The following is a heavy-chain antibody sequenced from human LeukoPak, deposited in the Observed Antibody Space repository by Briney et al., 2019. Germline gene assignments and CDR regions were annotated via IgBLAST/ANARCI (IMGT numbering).Heavy chain of an antibody. V-gene: IGHV3-30-3*02. Sequence: GGSLRLSCAASGITLSRYAMHWVRQAPGKGLEWVAVISYDGSNAYYADSVKGRFTISRDNAKNSLYLQMNSLRAEDTAVYYCAKNGVTMVRGVSQHWGQGTLVTVSS. CDR1: GITLSRYA. CDR2: ISYDGSNA. J-gene: IGHJ1*01. D-gene: IGHD3-10*01. CDR3: AKNGVTMVRGVSQH.